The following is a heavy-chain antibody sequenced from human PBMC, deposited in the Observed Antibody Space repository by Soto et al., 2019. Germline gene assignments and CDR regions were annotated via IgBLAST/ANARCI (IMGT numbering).Heavy chain of an antibody. J-gene: IGHJ3*02. CDR1: GFSLNTRAVG. CDR2: INWNDDE. D-gene: IGHD2-15*01. Sequence: QITLKESGPTLVKPTQTLTLTCTFSGFSLNTRAVGVGWIRQPPGKALEWLALINWNDDERYSPSLKDRLTITNDTSRNHVVLTMTNVDPVDTATYYCAHRHDLGGFDIWCQGTTVTVSS. CDR3: AHRHDLGGFDI. V-gene: IGHV2-5*01.